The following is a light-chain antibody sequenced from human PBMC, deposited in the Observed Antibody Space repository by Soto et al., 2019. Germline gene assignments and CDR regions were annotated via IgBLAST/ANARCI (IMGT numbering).Light chain of an antibody. CDR1: QSINSE. V-gene: IGKV3-15*01. Sequence: EIVMTQSPATLSLSPGERAALSCRASQSINSELAWYQQKPGQPPRLLIYGASTRATGVPARFTGSESGSEFTLTTRGLQSEDFAVYYCQQGHNWPLTFGQRTRLQI. CDR3: QQGHNWPLT. J-gene: IGKJ2*01. CDR2: GAS.